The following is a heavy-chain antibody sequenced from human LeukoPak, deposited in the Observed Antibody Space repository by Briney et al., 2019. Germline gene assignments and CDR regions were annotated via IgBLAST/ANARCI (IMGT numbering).Heavy chain of an antibody. D-gene: IGHD6-19*01. CDR1: GFPFSSYA. CDR2: ISRSGITT. Sequence: GGSLRLSCAASGFPFSSYAMNWVRQAPGKGLEWVSGISRSGITTHYADSVKGRFTISRDNSKNTLYLQMNSLRAEDTAVYYCAREGNEAVAGTRAFDIWGQGTMVTVSS. J-gene: IGHJ3*02. V-gene: IGHV3-23*01. CDR3: AREGNEAVAGTRAFDI.